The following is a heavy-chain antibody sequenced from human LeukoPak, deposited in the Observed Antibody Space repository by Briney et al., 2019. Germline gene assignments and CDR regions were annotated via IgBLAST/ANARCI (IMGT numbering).Heavy chain of an antibody. V-gene: IGHV3-21*01. D-gene: IGHD2-15*01. J-gene: IGHJ5*02. Sequence: GGSLRLSCAASGFTFSSYSMNWVRQAPGKGLEWVSSISSSSSYTYYADSVKGRFTISRDNARNSLYLQMNSLRAEDTAVYYCARTKRPYCSGGSCYEWFDPWGQGTLVTVSS. CDR3: ARTKRPYCSGGSCYEWFDP. CDR1: GFTFSSYS. CDR2: ISSSSSYT.